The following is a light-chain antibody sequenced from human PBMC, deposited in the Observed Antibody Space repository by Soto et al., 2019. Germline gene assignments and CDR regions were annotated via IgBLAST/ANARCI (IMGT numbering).Light chain of an antibody. CDR3: SSYTSSSTLV. CDR1: ISDVGGYNY. J-gene: IGLJ2*01. V-gene: IGLV2-14*01. CDR2: DVS. Sequence: QSVLTQPASVSGSPGQSITISCTGTISDVGGYNYVSWYQQHPGKAPKLMIYDVSSRPSGVSNRFSGSKSGNTASLTISGLQAEDEADYYCSSYTSSSTLVFGGGTKLTVL.